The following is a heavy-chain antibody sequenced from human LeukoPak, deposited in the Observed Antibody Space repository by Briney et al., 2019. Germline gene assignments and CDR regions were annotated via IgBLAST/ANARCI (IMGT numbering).Heavy chain of an antibody. CDR3: ARGPNSNWSGLDF. Sequence: PGGSLRLSCIASGFSFSGHWVHWARQLPGKGLVWVSRISPTGSTTSYAGSVKGRFTVSRDNAKNTLYLQVNNLRAEDTAVYYCARGPNSNWSGLDFWGQGTLLTVSS. V-gene: IGHV3-74*01. CDR1: GFSFSGHW. D-gene: IGHD6-6*01. J-gene: IGHJ4*02. CDR2: ISPTGSTT.